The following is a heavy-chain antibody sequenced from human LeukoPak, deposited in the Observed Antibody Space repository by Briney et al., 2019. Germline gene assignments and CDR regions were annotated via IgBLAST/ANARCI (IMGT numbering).Heavy chain of an antibody. D-gene: IGHD1-26*01. CDR2: ISGSGGST. CDR3: AKDFDRVGAPPPPSSGAFDI. V-gene: IGHV3-23*01. CDR1: GFTFSSYA. J-gene: IGHJ3*02. Sequence: GGSLRLSCAASGFTFSSYAMSWVRQAPGKGLEWVSAISGSGGSTYYADSVKGRFTISRDNSKNTLYLQMNSLRAEDTAVYYCAKDFDRVGAPPPPSSGAFDIWGQGTMVTVSS.